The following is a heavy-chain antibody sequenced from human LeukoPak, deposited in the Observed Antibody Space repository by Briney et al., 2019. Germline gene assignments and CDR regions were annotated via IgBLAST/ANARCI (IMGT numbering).Heavy chain of an antibody. D-gene: IGHD3-10*01. V-gene: IGHV4-59*01. CDR3: ARAGNYYSSGSYLGF. CDR1: SDSINTYY. CDR2: VYYRGGA. J-gene: IGHJ4*02. Sequence: SETLSLTCTVSSDSINTYYWSWIRQPPGKGLEWIGYVYYRGGANYNPSLKSRVTISVDTSKNHFSLKLSAVTAADTAVYYCARAGNYYSSGSYLGFWGQGALVTVSS.